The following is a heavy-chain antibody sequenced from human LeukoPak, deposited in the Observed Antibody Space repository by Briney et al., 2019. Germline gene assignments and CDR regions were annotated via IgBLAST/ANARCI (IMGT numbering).Heavy chain of an antibody. D-gene: IGHD2-15*01. J-gene: IGHJ5*02. V-gene: IGHV4-61*02. CDR3: ARTCSGGSCYSGGRFDP. CDR2: FYSSGTTNYNPS. CDR1: GGSISSGSYY. Sequence: SQTLSLTCTVSGGSISSGSYYWRWIRQPAGKGLEWIGRFYSSGTTNYNPSNYNPSLKSRVTISADTSKNQFSLELSSVTAADTAVYYCARTCSGGSCYSGGRFDPWGQGTLVTVSS.